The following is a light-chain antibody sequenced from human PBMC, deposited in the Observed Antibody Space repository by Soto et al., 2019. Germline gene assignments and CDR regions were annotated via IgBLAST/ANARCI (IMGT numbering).Light chain of an antibody. V-gene: IGKV1-39*01. CDR2: AAA. CDR3: QHPFSSPKT. Sequence: SALSGSGGDSITITWLASQSISTYLNWYQQKPVKAPKLLIYAAASLQCGVPSRFHASGSGRHFTLTIPRFQPDDFATYFCQHPFSSPKTFARGTKVDIK. CDR1: QSISTY. J-gene: IGKJ1*01.